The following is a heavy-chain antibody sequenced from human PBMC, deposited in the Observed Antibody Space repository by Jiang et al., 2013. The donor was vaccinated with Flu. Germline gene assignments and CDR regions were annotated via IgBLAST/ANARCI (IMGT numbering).Heavy chain of an antibody. CDR1: GFNFDDYA. V-gene: IGHV3-9*01. J-gene: IGHJ4*02. CDR3: AKDSVADPPTTIDF. Sequence: VQLVESGGGLVQPGKSLRLSCAVAGFNFDDYAMHWVRQVPGKGLEWVSGISWNNNNIGYADSVKGRFTISRDNANNYLYLHMNSLRPEDTALYYCAKDSVADPPTTIDFWGQGTPVTVS. D-gene: IGHD6-19*01. CDR2: ISWNNNNI.